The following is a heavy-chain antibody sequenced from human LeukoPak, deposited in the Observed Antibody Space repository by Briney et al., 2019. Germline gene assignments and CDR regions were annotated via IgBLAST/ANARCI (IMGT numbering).Heavy chain of an antibody. CDR1: GGTFSSSA. CDR2: IIPMFGTA. J-gene: IGHJ4*02. CDR3: ATDQPPLISAAGVY. V-gene: IGHV1-69*13. Sequence: ASVKVSCKASGGTFSSSAISWVRQAPGQGLEWMGGIIPMFGTANYAQKFQGRVTITADESTSTAYMGLRSLRSEDTAAYYCATDQPPLISAAGVYWGQGTLVTVSS. D-gene: IGHD6-25*01.